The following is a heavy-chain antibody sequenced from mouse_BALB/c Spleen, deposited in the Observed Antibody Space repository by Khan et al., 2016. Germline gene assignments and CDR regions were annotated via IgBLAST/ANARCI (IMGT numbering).Heavy chain of an antibody. J-gene: IGHJ1*01. CDR1: GFDFSRYW. CDR3: ARQGLLWSTTGYFDV. CDR2: INPDSSTI. D-gene: IGHD2-10*01. Sequence: EVELVESGGGLVQPGGSLKLSCAASGFDFSRYWMSWVRQAPGQGLEWIGEINPDSSTINYTPSLKDKFIISRDNAKNTLYLQMSNVTSEDTALYYCARQGLLWSTTGYFDVWGAGTTVTVSS. V-gene: IGHV4-1*02.